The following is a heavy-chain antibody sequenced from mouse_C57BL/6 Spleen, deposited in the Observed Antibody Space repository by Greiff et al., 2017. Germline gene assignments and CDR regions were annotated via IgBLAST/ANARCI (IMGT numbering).Heavy chain of an antibody. J-gene: IGHJ4*01. CDR1: GYTFTSYW. CDR2: IDPSDSET. V-gene: IGHV1-52*01. CDR3: ARGDSIRSLYYAMDY. D-gene: IGHD1-1*01. Sequence: VQLQQPGAELVRPGSSVKLSCKASGYTFTSYWMHWVKQRPIQGLEWIGNIDPSDSETHYNHKFKDKATLTVDQSSSTAYMHLSSLTSEDSAVYYCARGDSIRSLYYAMDYWGQGTSVTVSS.